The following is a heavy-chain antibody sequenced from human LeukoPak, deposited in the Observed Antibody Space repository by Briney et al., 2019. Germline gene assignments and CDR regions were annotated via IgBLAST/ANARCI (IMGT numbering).Heavy chain of an antibody. CDR3: ASYYASGVSAYNYYGMDV. CDR2: MSHNRGT. V-gene: IGHV4-38-2*01. CDR1: GYSISSGYY. J-gene: IGHJ6*04. Sequence: PSDTLYLTCAVSGYSISSGYYWGWIRQPPGKGLEWIGSMSHNRGTYYNPSLKSRVTISMDTSKNQFSLRLSSVTAADTAVYYCASYYASGVSAYNYYGMDVWGKGTTVTVSS. D-gene: IGHD3-10*01.